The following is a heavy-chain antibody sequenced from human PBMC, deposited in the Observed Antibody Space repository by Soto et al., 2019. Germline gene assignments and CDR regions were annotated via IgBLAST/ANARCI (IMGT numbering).Heavy chain of an antibody. J-gene: IGHJ5*02. Sequence: SSETLSLTCTVSGGSITSYYWSWIRQPPGKGLEWIGYIYFSGSANYNPSLKSRVTISVDTSKNQFSLKLSSVTAADTAVYYCAKDQRDTGLGHNWFDPWGQGTLVTVSS. CDR2: IYFSGSA. V-gene: IGHV4-59*12. CDR1: GGSITSYY. D-gene: IGHD5-18*01. CDR3: AKDQRDTGLGHNWFDP.